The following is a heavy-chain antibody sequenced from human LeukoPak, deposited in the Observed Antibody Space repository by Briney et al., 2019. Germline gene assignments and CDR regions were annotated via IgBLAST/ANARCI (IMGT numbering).Heavy chain of an antibody. CDR3: TRGSGGAGDS. J-gene: IGHJ4*02. CDR1: GFTFSTCG. CDR2: IWHDGINT. Sequence: PGGSLRLSCAASGFTFSTCGMNWVRQAPGKGLEWVAVIWHDGINTYYADSVKGRFTISRDNSKNTLYLQMNSLRAEDTAVYYCTRGSGGAGDSWGQGTLVTVSS. D-gene: IGHD1-26*01. V-gene: IGHV3-33*01.